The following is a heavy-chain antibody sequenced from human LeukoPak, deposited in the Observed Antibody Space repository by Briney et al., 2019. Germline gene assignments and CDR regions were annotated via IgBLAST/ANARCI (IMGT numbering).Heavy chain of an antibody. V-gene: IGHV3-30-3*01. CDR1: GFTSSSYA. J-gene: IGHJ4*02. CDR2: ISYDGSNK. D-gene: IGHD1-14*01. CDR3: AREVRYYYDY. Sequence: GGSLRLSCAASGFTSSSYAMHWVRQAPGKGLEWVAVISYDGSNKYYADSMKGRFTISRDNSKNTLYLQMNSLRAEDTAVYYCAREVRYYYDYWGQGTLVTVSS.